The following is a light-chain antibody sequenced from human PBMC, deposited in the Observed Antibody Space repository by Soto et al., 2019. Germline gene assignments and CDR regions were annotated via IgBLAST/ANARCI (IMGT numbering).Light chain of an antibody. V-gene: IGKV3-11*01. CDR2: ETS. Sequence: IVLTQSPATLSLSPGDRATLSCRASQSVRNYLAWFQQKPGQAPRLLIFETSNRAAGVPARFSGSGSGTDFTLKISSLEPEDSAVYYCQKRKDWPPLTFGGGTKVEIK. J-gene: IGKJ4*01. CDR1: QSVRNY. CDR3: QKRKDWPPLT.